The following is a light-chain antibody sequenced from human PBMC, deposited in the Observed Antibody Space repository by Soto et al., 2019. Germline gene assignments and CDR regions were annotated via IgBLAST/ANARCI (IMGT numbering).Light chain of an antibody. Sequence: DIQMTQSPSSLSASEGDKVTITCRASESISHYVNWYQQKPGSAPKLLIHSASIFQSGVPSRFSGSGSVTDFTLTISSLQPEDFATYYCQQSYGTPTFGQGTKVESK. J-gene: IGKJ1*01. CDR3: QQSYGTPT. V-gene: IGKV1-39*01. CDR1: ESISHY. CDR2: SAS.